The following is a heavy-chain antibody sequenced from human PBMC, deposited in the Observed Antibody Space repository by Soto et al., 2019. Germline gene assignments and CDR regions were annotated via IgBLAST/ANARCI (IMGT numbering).Heavy chain of an antibody. CDR2: IYYSGST. J-gene: IGHJ4*02. V-gene: IGHV4-39*01. Sequence: QLQLQESGPGLVKPSETLSLTCTVSGGSISSSSYYWGWIRQPPGKGLEWIGSIYYSGSTYYNPSLKSRVTISVDTSKNQFSLKLTSVTAADTAVYYCASLPDWGSGNCWGQGTLVTVSS. D-gene: IGHD3-10*01. CDR3: ASLPDWGSGNC. CDR1: GGSISSSSYY.